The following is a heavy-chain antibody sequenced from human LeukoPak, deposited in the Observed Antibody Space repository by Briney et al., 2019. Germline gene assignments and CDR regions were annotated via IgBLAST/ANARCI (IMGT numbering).Heavy chain of an antibody. V-gene: IGHV4-39*07. CDR2: IYYSGST. CDR3: ARGLTYDYGNWFDP. Sequence: SETLSLTCTVSGGSISSSSYYWGWIRQPPGKGLEWIGSIYYSGSTYYNPSLKSRVTISVDTSKNQFSLKLSSVTAADTAVYYCARGLTYDYGNWFDPWGQGTLVTVSS. J-gene: IGHJ5*02. D-gene: IGHD4-17*01. CDR1: GGSISSSSYY.